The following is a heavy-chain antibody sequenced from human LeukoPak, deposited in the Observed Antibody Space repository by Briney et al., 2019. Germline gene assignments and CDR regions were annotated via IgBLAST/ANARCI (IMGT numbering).Heavy chain of an antibody. CDR3: ARRGITMIVAHYMDV. CDR2: IYYSGST. V-gene: IGHV4-39*01. CDR1: GGSISSSSYY. Sequence: PSETLSLTCTVSGGSISSSSYYWGWIRQPPGKGLEWIGSIYYSGSTYYNPSLKSRVTISVDTSKNQFSLKLSSVTAADTAVYYCARRGITMIVAHYMDVWGKETTVTVSS. J-gene: IGHJ6*03. D-gene: IGHD3-22*01.